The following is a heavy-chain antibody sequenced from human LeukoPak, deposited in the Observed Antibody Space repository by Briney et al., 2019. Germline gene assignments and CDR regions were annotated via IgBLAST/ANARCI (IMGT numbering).Heavy chain of an antibody. V-gene: IGHV3-53*01. D-gene: IGHD3-22*01. J-gene: IGHJ4*02. CDR2: IYSDGTT. Sequence: GGSLRLSCAVSGFSVSANYMSWVRQPPGKGLEWVSVIYSDGTTYYADSVRGRFTISRDNSKNTLYLQLNSLRAEDTAVYYCARSQTLYDTSGYYVNYFDFWGQGTLVTVSS. CDR3: ARSQTLYDTSGYYVNYFDF. CDR1: GFSVSANY.